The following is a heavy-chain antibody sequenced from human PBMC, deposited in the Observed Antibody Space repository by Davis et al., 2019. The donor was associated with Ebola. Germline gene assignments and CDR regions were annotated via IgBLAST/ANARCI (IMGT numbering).Heavy chain of an antibody. V-gene: IGHV3-7*01. J-gene: IGHJ4*02. CDR3: ASAYGGNYYFDY. CDR1: GFTFSSYW. D-gene: IGHD4-23*01. CDR2: IKQDGSNK. Sequence: PGGSLRLSCAASGFTFSSYWMNWVRQAPGKGLEWVANIKQDGSNKYYADSVKGRFTISRDNSKNTLYLQMNSLRAEDTAVYYCASAYGGNYYFDYWGQGTLVTVSS.